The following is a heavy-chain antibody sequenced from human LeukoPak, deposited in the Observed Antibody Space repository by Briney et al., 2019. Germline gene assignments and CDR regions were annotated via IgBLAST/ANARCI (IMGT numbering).Heavy chain of an antibody. CDR1: GGSISSGSYY. D-gene: IGHD1-26*01. CDR2: IYTSGST. CDR3: TRYYYYYYYMDV. J-gene: IGHJ6*03. V-gene: IGHV4-61*02. Sequence: SETLSLTCTVSGGSISSGSYYWSWIRQPAGKGLEWIGRIYTSGSTNYNPSLKSRVTISVNTSKNQFSDTAVYYCARDGAPVGATRYYYYYYYMDVWGKGTTVTVSS.